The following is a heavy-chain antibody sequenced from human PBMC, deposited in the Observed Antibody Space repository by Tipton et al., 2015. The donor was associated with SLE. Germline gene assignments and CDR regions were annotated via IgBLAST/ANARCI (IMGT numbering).Heavy chain of an antibody. V-gene: IGHV3-23*01. CDR3: ARAEGLDL. Sequence: GSLRLSCAASGFTFRSYTMNWVRQAPGKGLEWVSGISAYGDHTFYADSVKGRFTISRVNSKNTVYLQMHSLRTEDTAVYYCARAEGLDLWGRGTLVTVSS. J-gene: IGHJ2*01. CDR1: GFTFRSYT. CDR2: ISAYGDHT.